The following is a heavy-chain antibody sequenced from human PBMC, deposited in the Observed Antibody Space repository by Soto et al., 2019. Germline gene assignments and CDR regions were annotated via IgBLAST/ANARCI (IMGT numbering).Heavy chain of an antibody. CDR2: ITPIYNTT. CDR1: GGTFYTYT. CDR3: ARILRYRVHASDDRDS. V-gene: IGHV1-69*15. Sequence: QVQLVQSGAELRKPGASVQVSCKASGGTFYTYTFSWVRQAPGKGLEWMGSITPIYNTTNYAEKFQGRLTVTADGSTNSAYTELNRLTSEDTAVYYCARILRYRVHASDDRDSWSQGTRVTVS. J-gene: IGHJ4*02. D-gene: IGHD2-21*01.